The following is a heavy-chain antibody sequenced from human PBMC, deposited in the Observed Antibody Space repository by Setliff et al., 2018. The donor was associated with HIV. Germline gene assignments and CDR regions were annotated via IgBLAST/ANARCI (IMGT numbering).Heavy chain of an antibody. V-gene: IGHV4-59*12. CDR3: ARDLLGSSSLVDY. J-gene: IGHJ4*02. CDR1: GGSISSYY. Sequence: PSETLSLTCTVSGGSISSYYWSWIRQPPGKGLEWIGYIYYNGNTNYNPSLKSRVTISVDTSKNQFSLRLSSVTAADTAVYYCARDLLGSSSLVDYWGQGTLVTVSS. D-gene: IGHD6-6*01. CDR2: IYYNGNT.